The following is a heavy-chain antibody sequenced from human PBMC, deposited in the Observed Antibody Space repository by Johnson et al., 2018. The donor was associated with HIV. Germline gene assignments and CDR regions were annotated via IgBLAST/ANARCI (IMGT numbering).Heavy chain of an antibody. CDR1: GFTFSSYG. CDR2: IWYAGNNK. D-gene: IGHD1-1*01. CDR3: ARVPIYHWAFDL. Sequence: QVQLVESGGGVVQPGRSLRLSCAASGFTFSSYGMHWVRQAPGKGLQRVAVIWYAGNNKYYADSVKGRFALSRDNSKNTLDLQLNSLRVEDTAFYYCARVPIYHWAFDLWGQGTVVTVSS. V-gene: IGHV3-33*01. J-gene: IGHJ3*01.